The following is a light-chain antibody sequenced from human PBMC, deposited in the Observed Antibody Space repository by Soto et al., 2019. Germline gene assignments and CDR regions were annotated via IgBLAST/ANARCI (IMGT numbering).Light chain of an antibody. Sequence: SVLTQPASVSGSPGQSFTISCTGTSSDVGSYNLVSWYQQHPGKAPKLMIYEGSKRPSGVSNRFSGSKSGNTASLTISGLQAEDEADYYCCSYAGSSTYVFGTGTKVTVL. CDR3: CSYAGSSTYV. J-gene: IGLJ1*01. CDR2: EGS. V-gene: IGLV2-23*01. CDR1: SSDVGSYNL.